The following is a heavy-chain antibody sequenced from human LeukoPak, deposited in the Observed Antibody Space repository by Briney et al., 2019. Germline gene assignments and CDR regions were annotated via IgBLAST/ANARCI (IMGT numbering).Heavy chain of an antibody. J-gene: IGHJ4*02. CDR1: GGSFSGSY. CDR3: ARGQPSYDYIWGSYRIPPSFDY. D-gene: IGHD3-16*02. V-gene: IGHV4-34*01. CDR2: INHSGST. Sequence: SETLSLTCAVSGGSFSGSYWSWIRQPPGKGLEWMGEINHSGSTNYNPSLKSRVTISVDTSKNQFSLKLSSVTAADTAVYYCARGQPSYDYIWGSYRIPPSFDYGGQGTLVTVS.